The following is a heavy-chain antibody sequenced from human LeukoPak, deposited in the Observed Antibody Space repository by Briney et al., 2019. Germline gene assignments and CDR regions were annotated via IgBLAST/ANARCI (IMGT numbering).Heavy chain of an antibody. V-gene: IGHV3-30*14. Sequence: GGSLRLSCAASGFTFSGYAMHWVRQAPGKGLEWVAVISYDGSNKYYADSVKGRFTISRDNSKNTLYLQMNSLRVEDTAVYYCARGPKQQLVVTWGQGTLVTVSS. CDR2: ISYDGSNK. J-gene: IGHJ5*02. D-gene: IGHD6-13*01. CDR3: ARGPKQQLVVT. CDR1: GFTFSGYA.